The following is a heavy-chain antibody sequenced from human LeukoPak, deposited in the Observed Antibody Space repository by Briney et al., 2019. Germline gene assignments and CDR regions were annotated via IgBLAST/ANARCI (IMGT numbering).Heavy chain of an antibody. CDR1: GGTFSSYA. Sequence: GASVKVSCKASGGTFSSYAISWVRQAPGQGLEWMGRIIPIFGTANYAQKFQGRVTMTRDTSTSTVYMELSSLRSEDTAVYYCARAHSSGYYRYFDLWGRGTLVTVSS. V-gene: IGHV1-69*05. CDR2: IIPIFGTA. J-gene: IGHJ2*01. CDR3: ARAHSSGYYRYFDL. D-gene: IGHD3-22*01.